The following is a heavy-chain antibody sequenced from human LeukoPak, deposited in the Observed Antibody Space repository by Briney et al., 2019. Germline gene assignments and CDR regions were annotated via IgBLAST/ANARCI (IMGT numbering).Heavy chain of an antibody. J-gene: IGHJ4*02. Sequence: PGGSLRLSCAASGFTFSSYGMHWVRQAPGKGLEWVAVISYDGSNKYYADSVKGRFTISRDNAKNSLYLQMNSLRAEDTAVYYCARERGYSYGIDYWGQGTLVTVSS. D-gene: IGHD5-18*01. CDR2: ISYDGSNK. V-gene: IGHV3-30*03. CDR3: ARERGYSYGIDY. CDR1: GFTFSSYG.